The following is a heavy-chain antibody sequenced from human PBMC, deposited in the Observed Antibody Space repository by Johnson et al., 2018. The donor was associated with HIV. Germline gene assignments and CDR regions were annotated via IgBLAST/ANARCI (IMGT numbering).Heavy chain of an antibody. CDR1: GFTFSDYA. D-gene: IGHD6-19*01. J-gene: IGHJ3*02. CDR2: ISYDGSNK. CDR3: AIGEYPGIAVAGPALYVFDI. Sequence: QVQLVESGGGVVQPGRSLRLSCVASGFTFSDYAVHWVRQAPGKGLEWVAVISYDGSNKYYADSVKGRFTISRDNAKNTLYLQMNSLRAEDTAGYYCAIGEYPGIAVAGPALYVFDIWGQGTMVTVSS. V-gene: IGHV3-30*14.